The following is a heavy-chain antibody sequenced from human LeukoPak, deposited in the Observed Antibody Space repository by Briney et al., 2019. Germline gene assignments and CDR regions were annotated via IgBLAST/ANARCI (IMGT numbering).Heavy chain of an antibody. V-gene: IGHV3-30*02. Sequence: PGGSLRLSCAASRFTFSSYGMHWVRQAPGKGLEWVAYIQYDGSNEQYADSVKGRFTISRDNAKNTVYLQMKSLRAEDTAVYYCVRDWGYDSSGYWQKYFDTWGQGTLVTVSS. J-gene: IGHJ4*02. CDR2: IQYDGSNE. CDR1: RFTFSSYG. D-gene: IGHD3-22*01. CDR3: VRDWGYDSSGYWQKYFDT.